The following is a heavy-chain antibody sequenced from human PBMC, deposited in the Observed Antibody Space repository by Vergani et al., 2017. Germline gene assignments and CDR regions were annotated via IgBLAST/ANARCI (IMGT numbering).Heavy chain of an antibody. CDR3: AREALELLFNVGGGSCYFDY. D-gene: IGHD2-15*01. V-gene: IGHV1-2*02. Sequence: QVQLVQSGADVKKPGASVKVSCKASGYTSTGYYMHWVRQAPGHGLEWMGWINPNSGGTNYAQKFQGRVTMTRDTSISTAYMELSRLRSDDTAVYYCAREALELLFNVGGGSCYFDYWGQGTLVTVSS. CDR2: INPNSGGT. CDR1: GYTSTGYY. J-gene: IGHJ4*02.